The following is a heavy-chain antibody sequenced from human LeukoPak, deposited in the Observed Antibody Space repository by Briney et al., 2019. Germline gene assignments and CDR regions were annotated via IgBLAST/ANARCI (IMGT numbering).Heavy chain of an antibody. CDR3: ARLLEWPHYYMDV. V-gene: IGHV1-18*01. J-gene: IGHJ6*03. D-gene: IGHD3-3*01. CDR1: GYTFTSYG. CDR2: ITAYNGNT. Sequence: RASVKVSCKASGYTFTSYGISWVRRAPGQRLGWMGGITAYNGNTTYAQTLQGRVTMTTDTSTSTAYMELRSLRSDDTAVYYCARLLEWPHYYMDVWGKGTTVTVS.